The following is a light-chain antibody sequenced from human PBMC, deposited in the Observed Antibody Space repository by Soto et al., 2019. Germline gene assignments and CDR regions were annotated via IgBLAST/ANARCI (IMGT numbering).Light chain of an antibody. V-gene: IGLV2-8*01. CDR1: SSDVGGYNY. Sequence: QSALTQPPSASGSPGQPVTISCTGTSSDVGGYNYVSWYQQHPGKAPKLMIYEVSQRPSGVPDRFSGSKSDNTASLTVSGLQAEDEADYYCSSYAGRNNYVFGTGTKLTVL. CDR2: EVS. J-gene: IGLJ1*01. CDR3: SSYAGRNNYV.